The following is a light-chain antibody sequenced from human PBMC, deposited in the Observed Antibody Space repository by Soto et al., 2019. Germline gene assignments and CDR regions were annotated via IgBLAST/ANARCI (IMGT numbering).Light chain of an antibody. Sequence: DIQMTQSPSSLSASVGDRVTITCRASQRISNYLNWYQQKPEKAPRLLIYGASSLQSGVPSRFSGSGSGTDFTITISSLQPEDFASYYWQQSYSTLWTFGQGTKVEIK. J-gene: IGKJ1*01. CDR3: QQSYSTLWT. CDR1: QRISNY. V-gene: IGKV1-39*01. CDR2: GAS.